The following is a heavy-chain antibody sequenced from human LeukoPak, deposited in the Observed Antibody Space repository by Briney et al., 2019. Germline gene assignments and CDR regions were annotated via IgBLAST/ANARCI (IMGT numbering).Heavy chain of an antibody. CDR2: IYYSGSS. V-gene: IGHV4-59*12. J-gene: IGHJ6*03. D-gene: IGHD4-17*01. CDR1: GGSISSYY. CDR3: ARAAYGAYRYYYFSWAV. Sequence: SETLSLTCTVSGGSISSYYWSWIRQPPGKGLEWIGYIYYSGSSNYNPSLKSRVTVSVDTSKNQFSLRLTSVTAADTAVYYCARAAYGAYRYYYFSWAVGGKGPTVTFSS.